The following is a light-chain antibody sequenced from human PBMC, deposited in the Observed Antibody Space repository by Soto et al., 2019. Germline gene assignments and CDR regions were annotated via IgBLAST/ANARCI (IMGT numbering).Light chain of an antibody. CDR2: YAS. Sequence: DIQLTQSPYFLSASAGDRVTITCRASQGISNHFAWYQQKPGNAPRLLIYYASTLQSGVPSRFSGSGSRTDFTLTISRLQPEDFATYCCQQFYRYPFSFGPGTKVDV. CDR3: QQFYRYPFS. CDR1: QGISNH. V-gene: IGKV1-9*01. J-gene: IGKJ3*01.